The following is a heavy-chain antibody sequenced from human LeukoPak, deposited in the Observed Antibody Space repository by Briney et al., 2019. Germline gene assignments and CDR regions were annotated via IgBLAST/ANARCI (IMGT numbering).Heavy chain of an antibody. CDR3: ATDPLFDNGSRRDAFDI. V-gene: IGHV1-24*01. Sequence: SVTVSCKISGYSFTELSIHWVRQAPGKGLEWMGGFDPGDGELVYTQNLQGRVTMTEDTATETAYMELSSLRFEDTAVYYCATDPLFDNGSRRDAFDIWGQGTRVTVSS. CDR2: FDPGDGEL. J-gene: IGHJ3*02. D-gene: IGHD1-26*01. CDR1: GYSFTELS.